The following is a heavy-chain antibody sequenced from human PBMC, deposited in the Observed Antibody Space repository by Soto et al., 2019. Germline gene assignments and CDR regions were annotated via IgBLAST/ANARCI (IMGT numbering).Heavy chain of an antibody. CDR3: AKDFGAWSDS. V-gene: IGHV3-30*18. D-gene: IGHD6-19*01. CDR1: GFAFSTYG. CDR2: ISYDGTDK. J-gene: IGHJ5*02. Sequence: QVHLVESGGGVVQPGRSLTISCVGSGFAFSTYGMHWVRQAPAKGLEWVALISYDGTDKCYADSVKGRFSISRDNSKQTLSLQMDSLRPEDTAGYYCAKDFGAWSDSWGQGTLVNVSS.